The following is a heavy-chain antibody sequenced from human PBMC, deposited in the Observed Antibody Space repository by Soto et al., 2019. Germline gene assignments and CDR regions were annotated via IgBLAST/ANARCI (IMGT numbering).Heavy chain of an antibody. CDR2: INPSCGST. CDR3: ARGRFREDYYYYGMDV. CDR1: GYTFTSYY. J-gene: IGHJ6*02. Sequence: ASVKVSCKASGYTFTSYYMHWVRQAPGQGLEWMGIINPSCGSTSYAQKFQGRVTMTRDTSTSTVYMELSSLRSEDTAVYYCARGRFREDYYYYGMDVWGQGTTVTVSS. D-gene: IGHD1-26*01. V-gene: IGHV1-46*01.